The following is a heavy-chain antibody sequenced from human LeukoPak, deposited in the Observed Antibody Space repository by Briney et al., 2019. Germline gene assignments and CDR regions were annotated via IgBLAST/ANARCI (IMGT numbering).Heavy chain of an antibody. V-gene: IGHV1-46*01. CDR2: INPSSGST. CDR1: GYTFTSYY. J-gene: IGHJ4*02. CDR3: ARAHKDTYGDYGGYFDY. D-gene: IGHD4-17*01. Sequence: GASVKVSCMASGYTFTSYYMHWVRQDPGQGLEWMGIINPSSGSTSYAQKSQGRVTMTRDTSTSTVYMELSSLRSEDTAVYYCARAHKDTYGDYGGYFDYWGQGTLVTVSS.